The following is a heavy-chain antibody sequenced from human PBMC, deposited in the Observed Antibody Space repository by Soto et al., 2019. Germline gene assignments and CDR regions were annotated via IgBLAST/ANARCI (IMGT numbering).Heavy chain of an antibody. Sequence: QVQLVQSGAEVKKPGASVKVSCKASGYTFTSYGISWVRQDPGQGLEWMGWISAYNGNTNYAQKLQGRVTMTTDTSTSTAYMELRSLRSDDTAVYYCARGRYCSGGSCYSSDYYGMDVWGQGTTVTVSS. CDR2: ISAYNGNT. J-gene: IGHJ6*02. V-gene: IGHV1-18*01. CDR3: ARGRYCSGGSCYSSDYYGMDV. D-gene: IGHD2-15*01. CDR1: GYTFTSYG.